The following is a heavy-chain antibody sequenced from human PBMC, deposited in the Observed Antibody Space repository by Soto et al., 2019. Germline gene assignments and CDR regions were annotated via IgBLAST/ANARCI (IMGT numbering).Heavy chain of an antibody. J-gene: IGHJ4*02. D-gene: IGHD3-22*01. Sequence: ESGGGLVKPGGSLRLSCAASGFTFSSYSMNWVRQAPGKGLEWVSSISSSSSYIYYADSVKGRFTISRDNAKNSLYLQMNSLRAEDTAVYHCARDRWPTGYDSSGYCGYWGQGTLVTVSS. CDR2: ISSSSSYI. V-gene: IGHV3-21*01. CDR1: GFTFSSYS. CDR3: ARDRWPTGYDSSGYCGY.